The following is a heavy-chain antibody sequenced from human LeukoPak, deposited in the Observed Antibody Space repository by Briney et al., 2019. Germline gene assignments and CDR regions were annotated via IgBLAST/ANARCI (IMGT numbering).Heavy chain of an antibody. CDR2: IYTSGST. J-gene: IGHJ3*02. Sequence: SETLSLTCTVSGGSISSYYWSWTRQPAGKGLEWIGRIYTSGSTNYNPSLKSRVTMSVDTSKNQFSLKLSSVTAADTAVYYCARVRRDSSGYYYFDIWGQGTMVTVSS. CDR3: ARVRRDSSGYYYFDI. D-gene: IGHD3-22*01. V-gene: IGHV4-4*07. CDR1: GGSISSYY.